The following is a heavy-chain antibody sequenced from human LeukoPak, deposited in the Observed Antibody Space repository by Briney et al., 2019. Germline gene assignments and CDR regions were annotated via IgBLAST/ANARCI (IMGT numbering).Heavy chain of an antibody. V-gene: IGHV5-51*01. D-gene: IGHD3-10*01. J-gene: IGHJ6*02. Sequence: GESLKISCKGSGYSFTTYWVGWVCQMPGKGLEWMGIIYPGDSDTRYSPSFQGQVTISADKSISTAYLQWSSLKASDTAMYYCARVGRVGSYYYGMDVWGQGTTVTVSS. CDR1: GYSFTTYW. CDR2: IYPGDSDT. CDR3: ARVGRVGSYYYGMDV.